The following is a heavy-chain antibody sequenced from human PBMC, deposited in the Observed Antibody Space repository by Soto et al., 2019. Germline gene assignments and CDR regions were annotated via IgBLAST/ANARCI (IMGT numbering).Heavy chain of an antibody. Sequence: SVKVSCKASGGTFSSYAISWVRQAPGQGLEWMGGIIPIFGTANYAQKFQGRVTITADESTSTAYMELSSLRSEDTAVYYCYYYGSGSRPHPAYYGMDVWGQGTTVTVSS. CDR3: YYYGSGSRPHPAYYGMDV. V-gene: IGHV1-69*13. CDR2: IIPIFGTA. J-gene: IGHJ6*02. CDR1: GGTFSSYA. D-gene: IGHD3-10*01.